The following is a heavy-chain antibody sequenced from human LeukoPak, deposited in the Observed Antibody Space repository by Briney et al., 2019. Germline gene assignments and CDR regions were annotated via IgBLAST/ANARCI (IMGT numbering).Heavy chain of an antibody. V-gene: IGHV1-46*01. D-gene: IGHD4-17*01. CDR1: GYTVTRYY. J-gene: IGHJ3*02. Sequence: GASVKVSSKASGYTVTRYYMHFVRQAPGQGLEWMGIINPSGGSTSYAQKFQGRVTITRDTPTSTVYMELSSLRSEDTAVYYCARDEGGDYFSIWGQGTMVTVSS. CDR2: INPSGGST. CDR3: ARDEGGDYFSI.